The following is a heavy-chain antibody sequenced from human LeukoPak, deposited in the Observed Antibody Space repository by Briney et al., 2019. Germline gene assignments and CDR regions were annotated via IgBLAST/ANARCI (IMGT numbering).Heavy chain of an antibody. D-gene: IGHD5-12*01. Sequence: SSETLSLTCTVSGGSLCSFYWRWIGPPAGQGLEWIGHIYSSGRTNYNYSLKRRVIISVDTSKNQYSLKLSSETAADTAVYYCPRSVAGLRVKNWVQGTLVTVSS. CDR2: IYSSGRT. CDR1: GGSLCSFY. CDR3: PRSVAGLRVKN. J-gene: IGHJ4*02. V-gene: IGHV4-4*07.